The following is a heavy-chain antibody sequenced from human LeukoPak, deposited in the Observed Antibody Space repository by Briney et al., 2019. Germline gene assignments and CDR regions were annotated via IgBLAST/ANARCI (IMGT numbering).Heavy chain of an antibody. J-gene: IGHJ3*02. V-gene: IGHV4-61*02. CDR1: GDSINSGIHY. D-gene: IGHD3-22*01. CDR3: ARARNYYDSSDYYYEGDAFDI. Sequence: SETLSLTCTVSGDSINSGIHYWNWIRQPAGKGLEWIGRIYTSGSTNYNPSLKSRVTIALDTSKNQFSLKLSSVTAADTAVYYCARARNYYDSSDYYYEGDAFDIWGQGTMVTVSS. CDR2: IYTSGST.